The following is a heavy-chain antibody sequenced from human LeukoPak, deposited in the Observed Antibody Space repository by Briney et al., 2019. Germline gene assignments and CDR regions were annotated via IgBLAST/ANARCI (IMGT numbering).Heavy chain of an antibody. CDR1: GYTFTSYD. J-gene: IGHJ6*02. CDR3: ARVDCSGGSCPPPPYYYGMDV. Sequence: ASVKVSCKASGYTFTSYDINWVRQATGQGLEWMGWINPNSGNTGYAQKFQGRVTVTRNTSISTAYMELSSLRSEDTAVYYCARVDCSGGSCPPPPYYYGMDVWGQGTTVTVSS. D-gene: IGHD2-15*01. V-gene: IGHV1-8*01. CDR2: INPNSGNT.